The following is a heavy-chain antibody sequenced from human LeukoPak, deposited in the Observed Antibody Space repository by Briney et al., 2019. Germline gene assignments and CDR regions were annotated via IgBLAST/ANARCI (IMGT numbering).Heavy chain of an antibody. D-gene: IGHD6-6*01. J-gene: IGHJ4*02. CDR1: GFTFSEYY. V-gene: IGHV3-11*04. CDR2: ISPGGSTI. CDR3: ARDRESSSMSWAFDY. Sequence: GGSLRLSCAASGFTFSEYYMTWIRQAPGKGLEWLSYISPGGSTIYYADSMKGRLTISRDNAKKSQDLQMNSLRAEDTAVYYCARDRESSSMSWAFDYWGQGTLVTVSS.